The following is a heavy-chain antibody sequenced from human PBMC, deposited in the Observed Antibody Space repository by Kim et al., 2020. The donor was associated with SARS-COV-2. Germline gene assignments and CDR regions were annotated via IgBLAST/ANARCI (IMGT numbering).Heavy chain of an antibody. V-gene: IGHV1-8*01. J-gene: IGHJ4*02. CDR2: MNPNSGDT. CDR3: ARVDSSVYPKKDFDY. Sequence: ASVKVSCKASGYTFTSYDINWIRQATGQGLEWMGWMNPNSGDTGFSQKFQGRLSMTRNTSTNKAYMELSSLRSEDTAVYYCARVDSSVYPKKDFDYGGQGALVTVSS. D-gene: IGHD3-22*01. CDR1: GYTFTSYD.